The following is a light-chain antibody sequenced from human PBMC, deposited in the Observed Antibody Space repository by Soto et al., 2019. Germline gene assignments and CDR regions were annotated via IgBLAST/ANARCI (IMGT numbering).Light chain of an antibody. V-gene: IGKV4-1*01. CDR1: QSVLYSSNNKNF. CDR2: WAS. CDR3: QQYYTTPPT. Sequence: DIVMTQSPDSLAKSLGERATINCKSSQSVLYSSNNKNFLAWYQQKPGQPPKLLIYWASTRESGVPDRFSGSGSGTDFTLTINSLQAEDLAVYYCQQYYTTPPTFGQGTKVEIK. J-gene: IGKJ1*01.